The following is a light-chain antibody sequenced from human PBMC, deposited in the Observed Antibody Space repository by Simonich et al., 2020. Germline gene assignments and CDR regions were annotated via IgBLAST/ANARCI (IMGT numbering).Light chain of an antibody. J-gene: IGLJ2*01. CDR1: SSDVGGYNY. Sequence: QSALTQPASVSGSPGQSITLSCTGTSSDVGGYNYVSWYQQHPGKAPTLMISDVSNRPSGVSNRFSGSKSGNTASLTISGLQAEYEADYYCSSYTSSSTVVFGGGTKLTVL. CDR2: DVS. V-gene: IGLV2-14*03. CDR3: SSYTSSSTVV.